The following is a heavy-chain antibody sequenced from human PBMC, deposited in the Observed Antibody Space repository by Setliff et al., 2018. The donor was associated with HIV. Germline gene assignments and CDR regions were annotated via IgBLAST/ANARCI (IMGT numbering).Heavy chain of an antibody. Sequence: GGSLRLSCAASGFTFRRYWMNWVRQAPGKGLEWVANIKEDGSEKYYADSVKGRFTISRDNARDSVSLQMNSLRGDDTAVYYCARDDPFGESDAFDLWGQGTMVTVSS. CDR3: ARDDPFGESDAFDL. J-gene: IGHJ3*01. V-gene: IGHV3-7*01. D-gene: IGHD3-10*01. CDR2: IKEDGSEK. CDR1: GFTFRRYW.